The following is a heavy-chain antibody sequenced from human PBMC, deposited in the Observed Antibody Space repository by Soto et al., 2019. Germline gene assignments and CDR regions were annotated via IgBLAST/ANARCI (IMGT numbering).Heavy chain of an antibody. CDR3: ARDRSGDPLWGKDDFDY. CDR2: ISDSGNST. CDR1: GFTFSSYA. D-gene: IGHD4-17*01. V-gene: IGHV3-23*01. J-gene: IGHJ4*02. Sequence: GGSLRLSCAASGFTFSSYAMSWVRQAPGKGLEWVSTISDSGNSTYSADSVKGRFTISRDNSKNTLYLQMNSLRAEDTAVYYCARDRSGDPLWGKDDFDYRGQGPLVTASS.